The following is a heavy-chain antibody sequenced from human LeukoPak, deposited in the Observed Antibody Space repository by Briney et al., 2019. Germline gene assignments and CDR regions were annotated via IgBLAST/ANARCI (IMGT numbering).Heavy chain of an antibody. Sequence: SETLSLTCTVSGGSISTYYSSWIRQPPRKGLEWIGYIYYNGNTNYNPSLKSRLTISIDTSKNQFSLKLTSVTAADTALYHCARLGRPAAFDIWGQGTMVTVSS. J-gene: IGHJ3*02. V-gene: IGHV4-59*08. CDR3: ARLGRPAAFDI. CDR1: GGSISTYY. CDR2: IYYNGNT. D-gene: IGHD2-2*01.